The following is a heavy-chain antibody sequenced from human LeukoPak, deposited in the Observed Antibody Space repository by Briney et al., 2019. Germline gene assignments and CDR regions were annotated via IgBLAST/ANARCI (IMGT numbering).Heavy chain of an antibody. J-gene: IGHJ6*02. CDR2: INEDGSEI. CDR3: ARLTGSKADGMDV. D-gene: IGHD1-14*01. Sequence: GGSLRLSCAASGFTFTSYWMSWVRPAQRKGLEWVAHINEDGSEIYYVDPVKGRFTISRDDAKNSLYLQMNSLRAEDTAVYYCARLTGSKADGMDVWGQGTTVTVSS. CDR1: GFTFTSYW. V-gene: IGHV3-7*01.